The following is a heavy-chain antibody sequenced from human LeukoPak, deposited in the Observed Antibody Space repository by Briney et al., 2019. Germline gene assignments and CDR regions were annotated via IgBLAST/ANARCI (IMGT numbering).Heavy chain of an antibody. V-gene: IGHV4-34*12. J-gene: IGHJ3*02. CDR1: GGSFSGYY. Sequence: SETLSRTCAVYGGSFSGYYWSWIRQPPRKGLGWMGGIILIGRTYYNPTLKSRVTISVDTSKNQFSLKLSSVTAADTAVYYCARLGHLESFSGYDYSLHDAFDIWGQGTMVTVSS. D-gene: IGHD5-12*01. CDR2: IILIGRT. CDR3: ARLGHLESFSGYDYSLHDAFDI.